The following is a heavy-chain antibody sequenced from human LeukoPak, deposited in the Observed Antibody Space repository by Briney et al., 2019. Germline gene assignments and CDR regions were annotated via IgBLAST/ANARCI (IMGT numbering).Heavy chain of an antibody. J-gene: IGHJ6*03. V-gene: IGHV1-8*03. CDR1: GCTFTSYD. CDR2: MKPNSGNT. CDR3: ARGCRGIAARPLPYYYYMDL. D-gene: IGHD6-6*01. Sequence: ASVKVSCKAAGCTFTSYDINWVRQATGQGLEWMGRMKPNSGNTGYAQKFQGRVTITRNTSISTAYMELSSLRSEDTAAYYCARGCRGIAARPLPYYYYMDLWGKGTTVTVSS.